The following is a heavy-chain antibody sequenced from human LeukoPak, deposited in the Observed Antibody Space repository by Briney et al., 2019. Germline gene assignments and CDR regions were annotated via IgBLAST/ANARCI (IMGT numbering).Heavy chain of an antibody. CDR3: ARDGLYCSSTSCYPI. Sequence: SVKVSCKASGGTFSSYAISWVRQAPGQGLEWMGGIIPIFGTANYAQKFQGRVTITADESTGTAYMELSSLRSEDTAVYYCARDGLYCSSTSCYPIWGQGTMVTVSS. CDR2: IIPIFGTA. CDR1: GGTFSSYA. J-gene: IGHJ3*02. V-gene: IGHV1-69*13. D-gene: IGHD2-2*01.